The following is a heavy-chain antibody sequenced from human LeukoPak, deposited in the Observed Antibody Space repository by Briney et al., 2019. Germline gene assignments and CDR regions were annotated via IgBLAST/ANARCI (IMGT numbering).Heavy chain of an antibody. CDR2: IYTGGSV. V-gene: IGHV3-53*01. D-gene: IGHD6-19*01. Sequence: PGGSLRLSCAASGFTVSSNYMSWVRQAPGKGLEWVSVIYTGGSVYYADSVKGRFTISRDNSKNTLYLQMNSLRAEDTAVYYCARDFGGEQWLPGYWGQGTLVTVSS. CDR3: ARDFGGEQWLPGY. CDR1: GFTVSSNY. J-gene: IGHJ4*02.